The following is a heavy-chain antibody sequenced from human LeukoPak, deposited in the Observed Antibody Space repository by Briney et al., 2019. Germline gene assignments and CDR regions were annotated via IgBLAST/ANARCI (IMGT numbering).Heavy chain of an antibody. CDR2: IYYSGST. J-gene: IGHJ4*02. D-gene: IGHD5-24*01. CDR3: ARGVMATIVQFDY. CDR1: GGSISRYY. V-gene: IGHV4-59*01. Sequence: SETLFLTCTVSGGSISRYYWSWIRQPPGKGLEWIGYIYYSGSTNYNPSFKSRVTISVDTSKNQFSLKLSSVTAADTAVYYCARGVMATIVQFDYWGQGTLVTVSS.